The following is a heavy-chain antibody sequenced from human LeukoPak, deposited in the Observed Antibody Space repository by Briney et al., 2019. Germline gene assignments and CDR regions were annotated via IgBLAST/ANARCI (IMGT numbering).Heavy chain of an antibody. J-gene: IGHJ4*02. Sequence: PSETLSLTCIVSGYSISRGHYWGWIRQPPGKGLEWIGSIYHSGSTYYNPSLKSRVTISVDTSKNQFSLKLSSVTAADTAVYYCARQCDSSGYVPFDYWGQGTLVTVSS. CDR1: GYSISRGHY. CDR2: IYHSGST. D-gene: IGHD3-22*01. V-gene: IGHV4-38-2*02. CDR3: ARQCDSSGYVPFDY.